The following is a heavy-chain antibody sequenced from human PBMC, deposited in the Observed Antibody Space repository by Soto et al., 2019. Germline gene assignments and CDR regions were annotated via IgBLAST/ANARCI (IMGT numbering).Heavy chain of an antibody. CDR2: INSDGSST. J-gene: IGHJ4*02. CDR1: GFTFSSYW. D-gene: IGHD5-18*01. Sequence: EVQLVESGGGLVQPGGSLRLSCAASGFTFSSYWMHWVRQAPGKGLVWVSRINSDGSSTSYADSVKGRFTISRDNAKNMLYLQMNSLRAEDTAVYYCTAYSYGHLFDYWGQGTLVTVSS. CDR3: TAYSYGHLFDY. V-gene: IGHV3-74*01.